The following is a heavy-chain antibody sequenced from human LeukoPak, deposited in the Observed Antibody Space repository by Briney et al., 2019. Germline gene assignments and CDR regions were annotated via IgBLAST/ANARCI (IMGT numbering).Heavy chain of an antibody. CDR3: AKGFQQLDY. J-gene: IGHJ4*02. V-gene: IGHV1-2*02. CDR2: LNPNSGGT. CDR1: GYTLTDYY. Sequence: GASVKVSCKASGYTLTDYYIHWVRQAPGQGLEWMGWLNPNSGGTNYGHRFQGRITMTRDTSISSAYMELSRLASDDTAVYYCAKGFQQLDYWGQGTLVTVSS. D-gene: IGHD6-13*01.